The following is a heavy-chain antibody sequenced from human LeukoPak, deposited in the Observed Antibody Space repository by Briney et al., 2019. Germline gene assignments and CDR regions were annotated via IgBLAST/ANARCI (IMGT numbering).Heavy chain of an antibody. CDR3: ARSWYCSSTSCYAIDY. V-gene: IGHV4-34*01. CDR1: GGSFSGYY. J-gene: IGHJ4*02. CDR2: VNHSGST. Sequence: SETLSLTCAAYGGSFSGYYWSWIRQPPGKGLEWIGEVNHSGSTNYNPSLKSRVTISVDTSKNQFSLKLRSVTAADTAVYYCARSWYCSSTSCYAIDYWGQRTLVTVSS. D-gene: IGHD2-2*01.